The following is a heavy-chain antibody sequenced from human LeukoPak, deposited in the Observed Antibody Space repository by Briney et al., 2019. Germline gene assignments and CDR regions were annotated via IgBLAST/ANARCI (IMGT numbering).Heavy chain of an antibody. V-gene: IGHV3-23*01. D-gene: IGHD3-10*01. CDR1: GFTFTNYA. Sequence: GGSLRLSCVASGFTFTNYAMSWHRQAPGKGLEGVSTTSNTGIDSYYADPVQGPFTISGDNPGNTLYLQMKTVRAENTAIYYCAKVPYSDYGSGRPPFMDVWGQGTTVAVSS. CDR3: AKVPYSDYGSGRPPFMDV. CDR2: TSNTGIDS. J-gene: IGHJ6*02.